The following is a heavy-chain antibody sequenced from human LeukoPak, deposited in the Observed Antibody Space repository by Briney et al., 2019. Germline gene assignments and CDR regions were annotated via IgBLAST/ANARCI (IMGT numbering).Heavy chain of an antibody. J-gene: IGHJ4*02. CDR2: MSPNSGNT. CDR1: GYTFTSYD. D-gene: IGHD3-16*01. CDR3: ARGGYDLDY. V-gene: IGHV1-8*01. Sequence: ASVKVSCKASGYTFTSYDINWVRQATGQGLEWMGWMSPNSGNTGYAQKFQGRVTMTRNTSISTAYMELSRLTSDDTAVYYCARGGYDLDYWGQGTLVTVSS.